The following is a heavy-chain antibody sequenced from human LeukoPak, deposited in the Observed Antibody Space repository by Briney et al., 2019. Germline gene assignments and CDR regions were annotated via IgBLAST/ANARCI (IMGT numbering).Heavy chain of an antibody. D-gene: IGHD7-27*01. CDR1: GFTFSSYT. J-gene: IGHJ4*02. CDR2: IAGSSGYI. CDR3: ARTLLNWGLDY. Sequence: KPGGSLRLSCAASGFTFSSYTMNWVRQAPGKGLEWVSSIAGSSGYISYADSVKGRFTISRDNAKKSLYLQMNSLRAEDTAVYYCARTLLNWGLDYWGQGTLVTVSS. V-gene: IGHV3-21*04.